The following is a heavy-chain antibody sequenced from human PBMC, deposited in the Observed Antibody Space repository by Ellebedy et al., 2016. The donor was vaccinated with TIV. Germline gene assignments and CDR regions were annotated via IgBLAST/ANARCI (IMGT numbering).Heavy chain of an antibody. CDR1: GFTFSSYA. CDR3: ARDGGY. J-gene: IGHJ4*02. V-gene: IGHV3-64*01. CDR2: ISSNGGST. Sequence: GESLKISXAASGFTFSSYAMHWVRQAPGKGLEYVSAISSNGGSTYYANSVKGRFTISRDNSKNTLYLQMGSLRAEDMAVYYCARDGGYWGQGTLVTVSS.